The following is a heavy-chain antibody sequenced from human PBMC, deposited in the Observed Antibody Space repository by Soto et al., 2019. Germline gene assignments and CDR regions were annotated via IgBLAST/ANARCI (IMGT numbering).Heavy chain of an antibody. V-gene: IGHV4-34*01. CDR2: INHSGST. CDR1: GGSFSGYY. D-gene: IGHD5-12*01. CDR3: ARILYHTPRGSYGMDV. Sequence: SETLSLTCAVYGGSFSGYYWSWIRQPPGKGLEWIGEINHSGSTNYNPSLKSRVTISVDTSKNQFSLKLSSVTAADTAVYYCARILYHTPRGSYGMDVWGQGTTVTVS. J-gene: IGHJ6*02.